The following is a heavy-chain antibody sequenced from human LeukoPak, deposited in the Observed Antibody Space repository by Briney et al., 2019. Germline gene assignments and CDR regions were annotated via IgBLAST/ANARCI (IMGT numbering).Heavy chain of an antibody. CDR1: GYNLTDVS. V-gene: IGHV1-24*01. CDR3: ATVRYSGTMDGFDI. D-gene: IGHD4/OR15-4a*01. Sequence: ASVKVSCKVSGYNLTDVSLHWVRQAPGKGLEWLGGFDVEDGEAVYAQKFRGRVTMTEDTPTDTVYMKLSRLESEDTAVYYCATVRYSGTMDGFDIWGEGTKVTVSS. CDR2: FDVEDGEA. J-gene: IGHJ3*02.